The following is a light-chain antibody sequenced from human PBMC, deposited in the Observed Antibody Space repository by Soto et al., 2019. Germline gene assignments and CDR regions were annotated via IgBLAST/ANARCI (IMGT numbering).Light chain of an antibody. CDR3: SSYTTSAPYV. V-gene: IGLV2-14*01. CDR1: SSDIGTYKY. CDR2: EVT. J-gene: IGLJ1*01. Sequence: QSALTQPASVSGSPGQSITISCTGTSSDIGTYKYVSWYQQHPGKAPKLMIYEVTNRPSGVSNRFSGSKSANTASLTISGLQAEDEADYYCSSYTTSAPYVFGSGTKLTVL.